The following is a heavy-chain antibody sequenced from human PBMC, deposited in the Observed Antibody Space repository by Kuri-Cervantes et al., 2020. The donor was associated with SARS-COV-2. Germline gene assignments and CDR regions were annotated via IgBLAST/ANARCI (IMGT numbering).Heavy chain of an antibody. CDR3: ARPRYGDYDGAFDI. CDR1: GGSISSYY. CDR2: IYYSGST. D-gene: IGHD4-17*01. V-gene: IGHV4-59*12. J-gene: IGHJ3*02. Sequence: ESLKISCTVSGGSISSYYWIWIRQPPGKGLEWIGYIYYSGSTNYNPSLKSRVTISVDTSKNQFSLKLSSVTAADTAVYYCARPRYGDYDGAFDIWGQGTMVTVSS.